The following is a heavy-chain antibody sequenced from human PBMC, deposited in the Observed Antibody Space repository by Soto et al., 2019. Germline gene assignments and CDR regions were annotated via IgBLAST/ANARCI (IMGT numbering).Heavy chain of an antibody. Sequence: SVKVSCKASGGTFSSYAISWVRQAPGQGLEWLGGIIPIFGTANYAQKFQGRVTITADKSTSTAYMELSSLRSEDTAVYYCASGEATVTTSYYYGMDVWGQGTTVTVSS. CDR3: ASGEATVTTSYYYGMDV. J-gene: IGHJ6*02. CDR2: IIPIFGTA. D-gene: IGHD4-4*01. V-gene: IGHV1-69*06. CDR1: GGTFSSYA.